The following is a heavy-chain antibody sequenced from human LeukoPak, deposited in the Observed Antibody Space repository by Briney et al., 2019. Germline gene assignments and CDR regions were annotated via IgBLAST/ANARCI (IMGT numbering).Heavy chain of an antibody. CDR1: GFTVSNSY. J-gene: IGHJ1*01. CDR2: IYTGGTT. CDR3: ASGQH. V-gene: IGHV3-53*01. Sequence: GGSLRLSCAASGFTVSNSYMNWVRQAPGKGLEWVSIIYTGGTTYYADSVKGRFTISRDNAKNSLYLQMNSLRAEDTAVYYCASGQHWGQGTLVTVSS.